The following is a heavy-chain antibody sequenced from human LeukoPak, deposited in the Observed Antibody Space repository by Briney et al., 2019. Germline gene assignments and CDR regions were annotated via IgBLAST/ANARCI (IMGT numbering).Heavy chain of an antibody. J-gene: IGHJ4*02. D-gene: IGHD5-18*01. CDR2: MNPNSGNT. Sequence: ASVKVSCKASGYTFTSYDINWVRQATGQGLEWMGWMNPNSGNTGYAQKFQGRVTMTRDTSTSTVYMELSSLRSEDTAVYYCAISGYSYGYFDYWGQGTLVTVSS. CDR3: AISGYSYGYFDY. CDR1: GYTFTSYD. V-gene: IGHV1-8*01.